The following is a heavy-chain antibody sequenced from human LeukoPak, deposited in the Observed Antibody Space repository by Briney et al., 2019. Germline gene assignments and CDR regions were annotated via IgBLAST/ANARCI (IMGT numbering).Heavy chain of an antibody. D-gene: IGHD5-18*01. J-gene: IGHJ4*02. CDR2: ISTDNGNT. Sequence: ASVTVSCKSSGYSFTSYGINWVRQAPGQGLEWMGWISTDNGNTDYAQNLQGRVNMTTDTSTSTAYMEVRSLRSDDTAVYYCARAYSYGYGPLDYWGQGTLVTVSS. CDR3: ARAYSYGYGPLDY. V-gene: IGHV1-18*04. CDR1: GYSFTSYG.